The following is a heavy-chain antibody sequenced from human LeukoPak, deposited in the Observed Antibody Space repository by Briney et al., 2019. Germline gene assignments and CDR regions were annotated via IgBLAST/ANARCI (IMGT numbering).Heavy chain of an antibody. J-gene: IGHJ4*02. D-gene: IGHD3-3*01. CDR1: GFTFSSYW. CDR2: IKQDGSEK. Sequence: PGGSLRLSCAASGFTFSSYWMSWVRQAPGKGLEWVANIKQDGSEKYYVDSVKGRFTISRDNAKNSLYLQMNSLRAEDTAVYYCARDLSTPLGGYYMSGFDYWGQGTLVIVSS. V-gene: IGHV3-7*01. CDR3: ARDLSTPLGGYYMSGFDY.